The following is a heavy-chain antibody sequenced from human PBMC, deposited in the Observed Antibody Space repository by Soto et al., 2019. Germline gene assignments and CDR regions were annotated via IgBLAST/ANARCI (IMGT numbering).Heavy chain of an antibody. CDR3: SKSGEVYWNSGCDSCFDY. CDR2: ISYDGSTK. V-gene: IGHV3-30*18. J-gene: IGHJ4*02. CDR1: GFTFSSYG. Sequence: VQLEESGGGVVQPGRSLRLSCSASGFTFSSYGMHWVRQAPGKGLEWVALISYDGSTKYYADSVKGLFTVSSDNSESTLYLQMKSLRDEDTPVYYCSKSGEVYWNSGCDSCFDYWGQGTMVTVSS. D-gene: IGHD1-7*01.